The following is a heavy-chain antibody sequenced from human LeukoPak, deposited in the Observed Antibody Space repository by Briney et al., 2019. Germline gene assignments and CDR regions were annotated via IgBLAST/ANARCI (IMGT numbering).Heavy chain of an antibody. CDR2: ISYDGSNK. CDR3: ARGYCSSTSCYPFDY. CDR1: GFTFSNCG. J-gene: IGHJ4*02. D-gene: IGHD2-2*01. V-gene: IGHV3-30*03. Sequence: GGSLRLSCVVSGFTFSNCGMHWVRQAPGKGLEWVAVISYDGSNKYYADSVKGRFTISRDNSKNTLYLQMNSLRAEDTAVYYCARGYCSSTSCYPFDYWGQGTLVTVSS.